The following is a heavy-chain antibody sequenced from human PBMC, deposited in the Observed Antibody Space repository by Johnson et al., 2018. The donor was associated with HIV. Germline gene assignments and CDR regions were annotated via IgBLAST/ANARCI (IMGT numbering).Heavy chain of an antibody. V-gene: IGHV3-30*14. CDR1: GFTFSSYA. J-gene: IGHJ3*02. Sequence: QLVESGGGVVQPGRSLRLSCAASGFTFSSYAMHWVRQAPGKGLEWVAVISYDGSNKYYADSVKGRFTISRENAKNSLYLQMNSLRAGDTAVYYCARVTQRYGYWGAFDIWGQGTMVTVSS. CDR2: ISYDGSNK. CDR3: ARVTQRYGYWGAFDI. D-gene: IGHD5-18*01.